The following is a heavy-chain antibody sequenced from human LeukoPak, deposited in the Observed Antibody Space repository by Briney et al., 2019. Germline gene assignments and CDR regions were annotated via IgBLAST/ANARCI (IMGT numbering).Heavy chain of an antibody. J-gene: IGHJ6*02. D-gene: IGHD1-26*01. V-gene: IGHV4-59*01. Sequence: SETLSLTCTVPGGSISSYYWSWIRQPPGKGLEWIGYIYNSGSANYNPSLKSRVTISEDTSKNQFSLKLSSVTAADTAVYYCARGRERYYYYGMDVWGQGTTVTVPS. CDR2: IYNSGSA. CDR1: GGSISSYY. CDR3: ARGRERYYYYGMDV.